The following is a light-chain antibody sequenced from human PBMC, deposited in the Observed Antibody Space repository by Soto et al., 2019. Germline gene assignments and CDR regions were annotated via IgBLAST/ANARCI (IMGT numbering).Light chain of an antibody. CDR3: QQYNSYPLT. J-gene: IGKJ4*01. Sequence: DIQMTQSPSTLSASVGDRVTITCRASQSISSWLAWYQQKPGKAPKLLIYDASSLESGVPSRSSGSGSGTEFTLTISSLQPDDFATYYCQQYNSYPLTSGGGTKV. V-gene: IGKV1-5*01. CDR1: QSISSW. CDR2: DAS.